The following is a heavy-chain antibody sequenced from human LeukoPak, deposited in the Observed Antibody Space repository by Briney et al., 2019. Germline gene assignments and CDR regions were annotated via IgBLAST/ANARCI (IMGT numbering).Heavy chain of an antibody. D-gene: IGHD3-10*02. Sequence: GGSLRLSCAASGFTFKSYSMNWVRQAPGKGVEWVSSISGSSTYIYYTDSVKGRFTISRDNAKNSLYLQMNSLRAEDTAVYYCAELGITMIGGVWGKGTTVTISS. V-gene: IGHV3-21*01. CDR2: ISGSSTYI. CDR3: AELGITMIGGV. J-gene: IGHJ6*04. CDR1: GFTFKSYS.